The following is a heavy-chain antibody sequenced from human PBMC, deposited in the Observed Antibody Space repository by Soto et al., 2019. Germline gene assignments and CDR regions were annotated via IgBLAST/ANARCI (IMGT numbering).Heavy chain of an antibody. CDR1: GFTFSSYG. CDR3: AREKEGDGYYFDY. V-gene: IGHV3-33*01. Sequence: PGGSLRLSCAASGFTFSSYGMHWVRQAPGKGLEWVAVIWYDGSNKYYADSVKGRFTISRDNSKNTLYLQTNSLRSEDTAVYYCAREKEGDGYYFDYWGQGTLVTVSS. J-gene: IGHJ4*02. CDR2: IWYDGSNK. D-gene: IGHD2-21*01.